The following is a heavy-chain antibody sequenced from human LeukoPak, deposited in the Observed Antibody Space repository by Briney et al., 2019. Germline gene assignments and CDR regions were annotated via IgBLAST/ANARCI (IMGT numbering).Heavy chain of an antibody. CDR2: YSHNGDRT. V-gene: IGHV3-23*01. D-gene: IGHD5-24*01. J-gene: IGHJ4*02. Sequence: PGGSLRLSCAASVFTFSSYAMTLVRQAPGKGLEWVSGYSHNGDRTNYADSVKGRFTMSRDTSENTLYLQMNSLRAEDTAVYYCAKGGWLQYIDSWGQGSLVTVSS. CDR1: VFTFSSYA. CDR3: AKGGWLQYIDS.